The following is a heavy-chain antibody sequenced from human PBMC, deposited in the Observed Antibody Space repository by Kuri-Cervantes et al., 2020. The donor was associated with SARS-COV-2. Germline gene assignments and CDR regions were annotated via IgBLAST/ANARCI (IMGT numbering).Heavy chain of an antibody. Sequence: GGSLRLSCAASGFTFSSYAMSWVRQAPGKGLEWVSAIRGSGGSTYYADSVKGRFTISRDNSKNTLYLQMNSLRAEDTAVYYCAKDISSGYYFDAFDIWGQGTMVTVSS. CDR1: GFTFSSYA. CDR2: IRGSGGST. V-gene: IGHV3-23*01. D-gene: IGHD3-22*01. CDR3: AKDISSGYYFDAFDI. J-gene: IGHJ3*02.